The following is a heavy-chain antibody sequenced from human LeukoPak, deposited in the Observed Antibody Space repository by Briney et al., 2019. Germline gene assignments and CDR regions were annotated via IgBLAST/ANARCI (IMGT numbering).Heavy chain of an antibody. Sequence: GGSLRLSCAASGFSFSSYNMNWVRQAPGKGLEWVSSISSTSSFIYYADSVKGRFTISRDNAKNSLYLQMNSLRVEDTAVYYCVRDVLYTSMAIGYWGQGTLVTVSS. CDR3: VRDVLYTSMAIGY. D-gene: IGHD5-18*01. CDR2: ISSTSSFI. V-gene: IGHV3-21*01. J-gene: IGHJ4*02. CDR1: GFSFSSYN.